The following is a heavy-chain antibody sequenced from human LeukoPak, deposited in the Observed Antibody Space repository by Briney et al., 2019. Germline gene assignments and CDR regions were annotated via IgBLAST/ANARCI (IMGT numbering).Heavy chain of an antibody. J-gene: IGHJ4*02. CDR2: IKSNADGGTP. CDR3: TTFYHEYSPY. D-gene: IGHD2/OR15-2a*01. Sequence: GGSLRLSCAASGFSFMNAWMIWVRQAPGKGLEWVGRIKSNADGGTPDYAAPARGRFTISRDDSKNALYLQMNSLKTEDTAVYYCTTFYHEYSPYWGRGTLVTVSS. CDR1: GFSFMNAW. V-gene: IGHV3-15*01.